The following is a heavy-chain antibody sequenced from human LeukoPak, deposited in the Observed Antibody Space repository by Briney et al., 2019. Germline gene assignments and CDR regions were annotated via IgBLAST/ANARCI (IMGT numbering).Heavy chain of an antibody. Sequence: GGSLRLSCAASGFTFSSYEMNWVRQAPGKGLEWVSGISWNSGSIGYADSVKGRFTISRDNAKNSLYLQMNSLRAEDTALYYCAKEKTGHSSGYDETRYWYFDLWGRGTLVTVSS. J-gene: IGHJ2*01. CDR2: ISWNSGSI. CDR1: GFTFSSYE. CDR3: AKEKTGHSSGYDETRYWYFDL. V-gene: IGHV3-9*01. D-gene: IGHD6-19*01.